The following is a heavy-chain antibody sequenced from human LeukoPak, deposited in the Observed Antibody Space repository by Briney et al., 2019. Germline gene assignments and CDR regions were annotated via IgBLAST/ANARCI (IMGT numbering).Heavy chain of an antibody. V-gene: IGHV1-69*13. CDR1: GGTFSSYA. CDR2: IIPIFGTA. D-gene: IGHD1-14*01. CDR3: ASFTGYVGDSWFDP. J-gene: IGHJ5*02. Sequence: GASVKVSCKASGGTFSSYAISWVRQVPGQGLEWMGGIIPIFGTANYAQKFQGRVTITADESTSTAYMELSSLRSEDTAVYYCASFTGYVGDSWFDPWGQGTLVTVSS.